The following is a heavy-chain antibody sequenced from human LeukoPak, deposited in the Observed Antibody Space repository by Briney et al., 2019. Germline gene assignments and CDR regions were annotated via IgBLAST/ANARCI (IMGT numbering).Heavy chain of an antibody. CDR3: ARDNYGPLDY. CDR2: VDPNSGAT. D-gene: IGHD3-16*01. CDR1: GYTFTALC. J-gene: IGHJ4*02. Sequence: GASVKVSCLVSGYTFTALCIHWVRQAPGQGLEWMGWVDPNSGATKYTQKFQGRVTMTRDTSVSTVYMDLSGLGSDDTAVYYCARDNYGPLDYWGQGTLVTVSS. V-gene: IGHV1-2*02.